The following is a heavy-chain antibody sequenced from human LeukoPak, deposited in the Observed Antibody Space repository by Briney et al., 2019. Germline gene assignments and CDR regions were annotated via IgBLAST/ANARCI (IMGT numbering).Heavy chain of an antibody. CDR2: ISGSGGST. CDR1: GFTFSSYA. D-gene: IGHD3-3*01. V-gene: IGHV3-23*01. CDR3: AKGSRFLDYYYMDV. J-gene: IGHJ6*03. Sequence: GGSLRLSCAASGFTFSSYAMSWVRQAPGKGLEWVSAISGSGGSTYYADSVKGRFTISRDNSKNTLYLQMNSLRAEDTAVYYCAKGSRFLDYYYMDVWGKGTTVTVSS.